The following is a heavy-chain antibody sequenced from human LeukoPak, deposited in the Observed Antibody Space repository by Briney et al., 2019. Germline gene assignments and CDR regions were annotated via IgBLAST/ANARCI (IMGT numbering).Heavy chain of an antibody. V-gene: IGHV1-2*02. Sequence: RASVKVSCKASGYTFTDYYIHWVQQAPGQGLEWMGWINPNSGGTDYAQNFQGRVTMTRDTSISTTYMELRTLRSDDTAVYYCARGPTRVVGASTNYYYGMDVWGQGTTVTVSS. CDR3: ARGPTRVVGASTNYYYGMDV. D-gene: IGHD1-26*01. CDR2: INPNSGGT. CDR1: GYTFTDYY. J-gene: IGHJ6*02.